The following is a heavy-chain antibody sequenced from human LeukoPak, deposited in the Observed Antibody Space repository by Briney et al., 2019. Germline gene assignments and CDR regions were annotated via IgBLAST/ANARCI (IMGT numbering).Heavy chain of an antibody. Sequence: GASVKVSCTASGYTFTSYGISWVRQAPGQGLEWMGWISAYNGNTNYAQKLQGRVTMTTDTSTSTAYMELRSLRSDDTAVYYCARGTYYYDSSGYTGFDYWGQGTLVTVST. CDR2: ISAYNGNT. CDR3: ARGTYYYDSSGYTGFDY. J-gene: IGHJ4*02. V-gene: IGHV1-18*01. D-gene: IGHD3-22*01. CDR1: GYTFTSYG.